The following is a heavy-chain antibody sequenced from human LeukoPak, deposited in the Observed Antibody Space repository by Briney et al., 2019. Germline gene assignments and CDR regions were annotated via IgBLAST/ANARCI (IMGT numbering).Heavy chain of an antibody. J-gene: IGHJ4*02. CDR2: IIPILGIA. V-gene: IGHV1-69*04. CDR1: GGTFSSYA. D-gene: IGHD6-19*01. Sequence: GASVKVSCKASGGTFSSYAISWVRQAPGQGLEWMGRIIPILGIANYAQKFQGRVTITADKSTSTAYMELSSLRSEDTAVYYCASRLVYSSGWFYFDYWGQGTLVTVSS. CDR3: ASRLVYSSGWFYFDY.